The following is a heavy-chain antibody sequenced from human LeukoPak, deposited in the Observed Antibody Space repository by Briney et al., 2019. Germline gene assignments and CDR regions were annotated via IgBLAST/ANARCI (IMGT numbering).Heavy chain of an antibody. D-gene: IGHD6-19*01. CDR2: IIPILGIA. J-gene: IGHJ4*02. V-gene: IGHV1-69*04. CDR3: ARAGYSSTFLYDY. CDR1: VGTFSRYA. Sequence: SVKVSCKGSVGTFSRYAISWVRPAPGQGRAWMGRIIPILGIANYAQKFQGIVTITADKSTSTAYMELSSLRSEDTAVYYCARAGYSSTFLYDYWGQGTLVTVAS.